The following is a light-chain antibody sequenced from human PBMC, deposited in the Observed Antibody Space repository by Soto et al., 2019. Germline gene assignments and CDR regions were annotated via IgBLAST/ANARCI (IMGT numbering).Light chain of an antibody. CDR3: QQYGIPPIT. Sequence: DIVLTQSPGTLPLSPGERATLSCRASQSVSGSYLAWYQQKPGQAPRLLIYGASSRATGIPDRFSGSGSGTDFTFTISRLEPEDFAVYYCQQYGIPPITFGQGTRPE. CDR2: GAS. CDR1: QSVSGSY. V-gene: IGKV3-20*01. J-gene: IGKJ5*01.